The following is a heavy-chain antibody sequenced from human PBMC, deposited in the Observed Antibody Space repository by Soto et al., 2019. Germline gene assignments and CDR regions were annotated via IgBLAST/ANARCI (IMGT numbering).Heavy chain of an antibody. V-gene: IGHV4-31*02. Sequence: PSETLSLTCTVSGGSISSGGYYWCWIRQHPGKCLEWIGYIYYSGSTYYNPSLKSRVTISVDTSKNQFSLKLSSVTAADTAVYYCARAEGEFLDYWGQGTLVTVSS. CDR1: GGSISSGGYY. CDR3: ARAEGEFLDY. D-gene: IGHD3-10*01. J-gene: IGHJ4*02. CDR2: IYYSGST.